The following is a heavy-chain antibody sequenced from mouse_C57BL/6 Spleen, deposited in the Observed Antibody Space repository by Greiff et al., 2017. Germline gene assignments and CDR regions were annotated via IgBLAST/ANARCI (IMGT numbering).Heavy chain of an antibody. J-gene: IGHJ4*01. CDR2: IDPSDSET. Sequence: VQLQQPGAELVRPGSSVKLSCKASGYTFTSYWMDWVKQRPGQGLEWIGNIDPSDSETHYNQKFKDKATLTVDKSSSSAYMQLSSLTSEDSAVYYCARGRLRRGWPYAMDYWGQGTSVTVSS. V-gene: IGHV1-61*01. CDR3: ARGRLRRGWPYAMDY. D-gene: IGHD2-4*01. CDR1: GYTFTSYW.